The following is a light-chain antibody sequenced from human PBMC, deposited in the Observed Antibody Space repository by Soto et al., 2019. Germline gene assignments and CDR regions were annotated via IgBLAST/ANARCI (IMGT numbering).Light chain of an antibody. CDR3: LLSFSGVPV. Sequence: QAVVTQDPSLTVSPGGTVTLTCGSNTGAVTNYHYPHWFQQGPGQAPRTLIYDATDKPPWTTVRFSGSLLGDKAALTLSGEHAEDEAEYYCLLSFSGVPVFGLGTKVTVL. J-gene: IGLJ1*01. CDR2: DAT. V-gene: IGLV7-46*01. CDR1: TGAVTNYHY.